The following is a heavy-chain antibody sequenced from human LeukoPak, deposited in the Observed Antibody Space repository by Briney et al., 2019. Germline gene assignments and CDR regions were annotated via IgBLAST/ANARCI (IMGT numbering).Heavy chain of an antibody. CDR1: GYTFNSYG. V-gene: IGHV1-18*01. CDR2: ISAYNGNT. CDR3: ARDGYDFLSGYYRTPFDN. Sequence: GASVKVSCKASGYTFNSYGISWVRQAPGQGLEWMGWISAYNGNTNYAQRVQGRVTMTTDTSTSTAYMELRSLRSDDTAVYYCARDGYDFLSGYYRTPFDNWGQGTLVTVSS. J-gene: IGHJ4*02. D-gene: IGHD3-3*01.